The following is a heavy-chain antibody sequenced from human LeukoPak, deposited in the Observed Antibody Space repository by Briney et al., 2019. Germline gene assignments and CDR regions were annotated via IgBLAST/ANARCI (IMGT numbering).Heavy chain of an antibody. CDR1: GFTFTSYA. V-gene: IGHV3-23*01. J-gene: IGHJ4*02. Sequence: GGSLRLSCSASGFTFTSYAMSWVRQAPGKGLEWVSAISGSGGSTYYADSVKGRFTISRDNSKNTLYLQMNSLRAEDTAVYYCAKDIDAVAGFLSDYWGQGTLVTVSS. CDR2: ISGSGGST. D-gene: IGHD6-19*01. CDR3: AKDIDAVAGFLSDY.